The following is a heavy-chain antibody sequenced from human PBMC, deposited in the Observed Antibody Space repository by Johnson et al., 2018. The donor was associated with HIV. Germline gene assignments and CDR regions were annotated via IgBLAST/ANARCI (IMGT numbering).Heavy chain of an antibody. J-gene: IGHJ3*02. CDR1: GFTFSSYG. D-gene: IGHD2-2*01. V-gene: IGHV3-30*02. Sequence: QMLLVESGGGVAQPGGSLRLSCVASGFTFSSYGMHWVRPAPGKGLEWVAFIRNDGSKKYYADSLNGRFTISRDNSKNTLNLQMNSLRVDDTAMYYGAKADTMAGDAFDIWGQGTMVTVSS. CDR2: IRNDGSKK. CDR3: AKADTMAGDAFDI.